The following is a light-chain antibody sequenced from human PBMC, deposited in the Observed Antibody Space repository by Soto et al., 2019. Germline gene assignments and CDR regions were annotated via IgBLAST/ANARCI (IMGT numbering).Light chain of an antibody. CDR2: EVT. J-gene: IGLJ1*01. CDR3: GSCDLIPPFV. V-gene: IGLV2-23*02. CDR1: SRNIGKYNL. Sequence: QSALTQPASVSGSPGQSITISCTGTSRNIGKYNLVSWYQQYPGKAPKLVIYEVTERPSGVSNRFSGSKTANTASLTISAPQAEDEAGNYVGSCDLIPPFVFGTGTKATVL.